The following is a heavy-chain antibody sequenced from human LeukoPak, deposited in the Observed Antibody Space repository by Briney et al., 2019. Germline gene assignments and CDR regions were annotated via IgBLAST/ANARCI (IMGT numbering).Heavy chain of an antibody. Sequence: PGGSLRLSCAASGXTFSSYGMHWVRQAPGKGREWVAVIWYDGSNKYYADSVKGRFTISRDNSKNTLYLQMNSLRAEDTAVYYCARPGGEIAAVAKSGYYFDYWGQGTLVTVSS. CDR3: ARPGGEIAAVAKSGYYFDY. CDR1: GXTFSSYG. V-gene: IGHV3-33*01. D-gene: IGHD6-13*01. CDR2: IWYDGSNK. J-gene: IGHJ4*02.